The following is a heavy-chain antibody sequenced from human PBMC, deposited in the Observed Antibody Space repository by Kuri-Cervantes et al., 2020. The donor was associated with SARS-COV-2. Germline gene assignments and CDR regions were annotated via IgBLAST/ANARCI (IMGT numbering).Heavy chain of an antibody. CDR3: ARVNYDFWSGYSAYRYYYYYYYMDV. D-gene: IGHD3-3*01. Sequence: SGPTLVKPTETLTLTCTVSGFSLSNARMGVSWIRQPPGKALEWLAHIFSNDEKSYSTSLKSRLTISKDTSKSQVVLTMTNMDPVDTATYYCARVNYDFWSGYSAYRYYYYYYYMDVWGKGTTVTVSS. V-gene: IGHV2-26*01. CDR1: GFSLSNARMG. CDR2: IFSNDEK. J-gene: IGHJ6*03.